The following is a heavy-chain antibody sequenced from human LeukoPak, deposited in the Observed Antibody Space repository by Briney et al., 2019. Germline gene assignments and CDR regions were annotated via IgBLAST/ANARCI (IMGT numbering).Heavy chain of an antibody. CDR2: IYLSGST. Sequence: SETLSLTCTVSGGSIRTSSYYWGWIRQPPGKGLEWIGSIYLSGSTYYNPSLKSRVTISVDTSKYQFSLKLSSVTAADTAVYYCAGTGIAVAWGQGTLVTVSS. D-gene: IGHD6-19*01. CDR3: AGTGIAVA. CDR1: GGSIRTSSYY. J-gene: IGHJ4*02. V-gene: IGHV4-39*07.